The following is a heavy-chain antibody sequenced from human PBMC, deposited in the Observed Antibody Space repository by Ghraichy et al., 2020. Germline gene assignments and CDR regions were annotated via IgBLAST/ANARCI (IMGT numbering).Heavy chain of an antibody. D-gene: IGHD3-22*01. CDR3: ARARGWDDRDAFDI. CDR1: GFTVSSNY. CDR2: IYSGGST. V-gene: IGHV3-53*01. Sequence: GGSLRLSCAASGFTVSSNYMSWVRQAPGKGLEWVSVIYSGGSTYYADSVKGRFTISRDNSKNTLYLQMNSLRAEDTAVYYCARARGWDDRDAFDIWGQGTMVTVSS. J-gene: IGHJ3*02.